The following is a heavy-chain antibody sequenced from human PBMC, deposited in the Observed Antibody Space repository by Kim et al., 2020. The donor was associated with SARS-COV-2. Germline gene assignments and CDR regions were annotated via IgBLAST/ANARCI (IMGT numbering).Heavy chain of an antibody. CDR3: ARPFRSPGGYSSWYFDL. CDR1: GGSISSSSYY. CDR2: IYYSGST. Sequence: SETLSLTCTVSGGSISSSSYYWGWIRQPPGKGLEWLGSIYYSGSTYYNPSLKSRVTISVDTSKNQFSLKLSSVTAADTAAYYCARPFRSPGGYSSWYFDL. V-gene: IGHV4-39*01. J-gene: IGHJ2*01. D-gene: IGHD5-18*01.